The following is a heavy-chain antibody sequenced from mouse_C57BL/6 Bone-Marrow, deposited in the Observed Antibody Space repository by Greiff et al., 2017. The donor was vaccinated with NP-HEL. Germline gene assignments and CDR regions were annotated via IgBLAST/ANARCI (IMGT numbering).Heavy chain of an antibody. D-gene: IGHD4-1*01. CDR2: ISSGSSTI. CDR1: GFTFSDYG. J-gene: IGHJ2*01. CDR3: ARKASNWDDEGDY. V-gene: IGHV5-17*01. Sequence: QLVESGGGLVKPGGSLKLSCAASGFTFSDYGMHWVRQAPEKGLEWVAYISSGSSTIYYADTVKGRFTISRDNAKNTLFLQMTSLRSEDTAMYYCARKASNWDDEGDYWGQGTTLTVSS.